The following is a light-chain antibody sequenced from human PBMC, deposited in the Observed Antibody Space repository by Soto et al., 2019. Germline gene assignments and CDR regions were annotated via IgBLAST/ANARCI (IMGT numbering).Light chain of an antibody. CDR1: SSDVGGYNS. CDR2: EVS. Sequence: QAASVSGSPGQSITISCTGTSSDVGGYNSVSWYQQHPGKAPKLMIYEVSNRPSGVSNRFSGSKSGNTASLTISGLQAEDEADYYCSSYTTSSTLLYVFGTGTKVTVL. J-gene: IGLJ1*01. CDR3: SSYTTSSTLLYV. V-gene: IGLV2-14*01.